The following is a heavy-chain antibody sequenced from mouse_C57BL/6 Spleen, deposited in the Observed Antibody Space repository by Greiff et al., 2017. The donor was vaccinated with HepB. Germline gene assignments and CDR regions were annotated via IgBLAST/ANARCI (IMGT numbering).Heavy chain of an antibody. Sequence: VQLQQSGPELVKPGASVKISCKASGYTFTDYYMNWVKQSHGKSLEWIGDINPNNGGTSYNQKFKGKATLTVDKSSSTAYMELRSLTSEDSAVYYCLYYYGSSSYYYAMDYWGQGTSVTVSS. CDR2: INPNNGGT. J-gene: IGHJ4*01. D-gene: IGHD1-1*01. CDR1: GYTFTDYY. CDR3: LYYYGSSSYYYAMDY. V-gene: IGHV1-26*01.